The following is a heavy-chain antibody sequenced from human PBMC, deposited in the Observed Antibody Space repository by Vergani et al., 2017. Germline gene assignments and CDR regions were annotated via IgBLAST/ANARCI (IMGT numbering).Heavy chain of an antibody. CDR2: ISTSGST. J-gene: IGHJ4*02. CDR1: GTSISGSSDY. CDR3: ARAAAAALDY. V-gene: IGHV4-39*07. D-gene: IGHD6-13*01. Sequence: QLQLQESGPGLLKPSETLSLTCSVSGTSISGSSDYWGWIRQPPGKGLEWIGSISTSGSTNYNPSLKSRVTISLDMSKNQFSLKLNSLTAADTAVYYCARAAAAALDYWGQGTLVTVSS.